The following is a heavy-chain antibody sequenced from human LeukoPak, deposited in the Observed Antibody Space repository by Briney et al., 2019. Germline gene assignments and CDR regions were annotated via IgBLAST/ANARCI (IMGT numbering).Heavy chain of an antibody. V-gene: IGHV4-34*01. J-gene: IGHJ3*01. CDR3: ARPHNYGPLTGYTRRYAFDV. D-gene: IGHD3-9*01. CDR2: INHTGTS. CDR1: GGSFMGYS. Sequence: SETLSLACAVYGGSFMGYSWTWIRQSPGMGLEWIGEINHTGTSNYNPSLKNRVAMSIDTSKNQFSLNLSSVTAADTAVYYCARPHNYGPLTGYTRRYAFDVWGQGTLVTVSS.